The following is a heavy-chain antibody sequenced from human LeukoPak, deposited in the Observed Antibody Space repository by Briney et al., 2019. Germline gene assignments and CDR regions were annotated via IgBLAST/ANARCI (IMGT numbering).Heavy chain of an antibody. D-gene: IGHD3-22*01. CDR1: GGSISSSSYY. CDR3: AREDSSEEEDAFDL. V-gene: IGHV4-39*07. J-gene: IGHJ3*01. Sequence: PSETLSLTCTVSGGSISSSSYYWGWIRQPPGKGLEWIGSIYYSGSTYYNPSLKSRVTISVDTSKNQFSLKLSSVTAADTAVYYCAREDSSEEEDAFDLWGQGTMVTVSS. CDR2: IYYSGST.